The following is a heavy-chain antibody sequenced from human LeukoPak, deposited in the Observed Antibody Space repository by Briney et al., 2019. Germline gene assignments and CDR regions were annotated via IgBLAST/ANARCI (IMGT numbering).Heavy chain of an antibody. CDR2: INPNSGGT. CDR3: ARDMITGTTDYYYGMDV. V-gene: IGHV1-2*02. D-gene: IGHD1-7*01. J-gene: IGHJ6*02. CDR1: GFTFTSSA. Sequence: ASVKVSCKASGFTFTSSAVQWVRQAPGQGLEWMGWINPNSGGTNYAQKFQGRVTMTRDTSISTAYMELSRLRSDDTAVYYCARDMITGTTDYYYGMDVWGQGTTVTVSS.